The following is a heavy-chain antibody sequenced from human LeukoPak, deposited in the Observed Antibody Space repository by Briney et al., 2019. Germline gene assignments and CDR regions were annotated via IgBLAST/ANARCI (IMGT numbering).Heavy chain of an antibody. CDR3: ARGHEVRGVIGYYYYYYMDV. V-gene: IGHV4-4*07. Sequence: SETLSLTCTVSGGSISSYYWSWIRQPAGKGLEWIGRIYTSGSTNYNPSLKSRVTMSVDTSKNQFSLKLSSVTAADTAVYYCARGHEVRGVIGYYYYYYMDVWGKGTTVTVSS. D-gene: IGHD3-10*01. CDR1: GGSISSYY. J-gene: IGHJ6*03. CDR2: IYTSGST.